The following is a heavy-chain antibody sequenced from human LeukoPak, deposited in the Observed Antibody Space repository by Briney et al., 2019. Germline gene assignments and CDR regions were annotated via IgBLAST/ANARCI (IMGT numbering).Heavy chain of an antibody. D-gene: IGHD3-16*01. V-gene: IGHV3-23*01. J-gene: IGHJ4*02. Sequence: PGGSLRLSCAASGFTFSSYVMTWVRQAPGKGLEWVSHIIGRGDRTYYADSVKGRFTISRDNSKNTLFLQMNSLGAEDTAVYYCAKGLSYAYDYWGQGTLVTVSS. CDR3: AKGLSYAYDY. CDR2: IIGRGDRT. CDR1: GFTFSSYV.